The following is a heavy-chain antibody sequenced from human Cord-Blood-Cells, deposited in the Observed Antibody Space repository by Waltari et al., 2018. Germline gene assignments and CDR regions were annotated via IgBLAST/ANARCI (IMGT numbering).Heavy chain of an antibody. Sequence: QVQLVQSGAEVKKPGASVKVSCKASGYTFTGYYMHWGRQAPGQGLEWREWINPNSGGTNYAKKFQGWVTMPRDTSISTAYMELSRLRSDDTAVYYCARADSSGWCDYWGQGTLVTVSS. J-gene: IGHJ4*02. CDR1: GYTFTGYY. CDR3: ARADSSGWCDY. V-gene: IGHV1-2*04. CDR2: INPNSGGT. D-gene: IGHD6-19*01.